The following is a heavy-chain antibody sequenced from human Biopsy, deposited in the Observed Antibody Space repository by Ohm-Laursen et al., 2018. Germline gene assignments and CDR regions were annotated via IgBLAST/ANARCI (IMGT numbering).Heavy chain of an antibody. CDR1: GDSISIYY. V-gene: IGHV4-59*01. D-gene: IGHD3-3*01. J-gene: IGHJ4*02. CDR3: ARARIKTSGVLIPETYYFDS. CDR2: FYYSGST. Sequence: SETLSLTCNVSGDSISIYYWSWIRQPPGKGLGWIGNFYYSGSTNYNPSLKSRITMSLDRSKSQISLRMSSVTAADTAVYYCARARIKTSGVLIPETYYFDSWGQGTLVTVSS.